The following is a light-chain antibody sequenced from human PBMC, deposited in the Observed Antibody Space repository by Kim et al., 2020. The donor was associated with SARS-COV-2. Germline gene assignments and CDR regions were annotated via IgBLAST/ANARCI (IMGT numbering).Light chain of an antibody. CDR3: GTWDSSLSLWV. CDR2: DNN. V-gene: IGLV1-51*01. Sequence: GQKVTISCSGSSSNIGNNYVSWYQQLPGTAPKLLIYDNNKRPSGIPDRFSGSKSGTSATLGITGLQTGDEADYYCGTWDSSLSLWVFGGGTQLTVL. CDR1: SSNIGNNY. J-gene: IGLJ3*02.